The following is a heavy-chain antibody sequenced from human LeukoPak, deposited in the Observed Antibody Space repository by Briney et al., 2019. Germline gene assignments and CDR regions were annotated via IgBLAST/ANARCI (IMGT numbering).Heavy chain of an antibody. D-gene: IGHD3-22*01. V-gene: IGHV3-23*01. CDR1: GFTFSSYA. CDR3: AKGSRGYYYDSSGYYGDY. J-gene: IGHJ4*02. Sequence: PGGSLRLSCAASGFTFSSYAMSWVRQAPGKGLEWVSAISGSGGSTYYADSVKGRFTISRDNSKNTRYLQMNSLRAEDTAVYYCAKGSRGYYYDSSGYYGDYWGQGTLVTVSS. CDR2: ISGSGGST.